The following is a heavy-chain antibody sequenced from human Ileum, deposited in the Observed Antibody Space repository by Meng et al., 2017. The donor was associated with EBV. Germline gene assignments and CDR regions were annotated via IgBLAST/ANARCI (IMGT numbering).Heavy chain of an antibody. V-gene: IGHV3-74*01. Sequence: DVDLCVSWGGLVQAGGSLRLCCATSGFIFSNYWMHWVRQAPGKGLVWVSRIHADGSVTNYADSVKGRFTISRDNAKNTLYLQMNSLRAEDTAVYYCARDLFWNQADYWGQGTLVTVSS. CDR2: IHADGSVT. D-gene: IGHD1-14*01. J-gene: IGHJ4*02. CDR3: ARDLFWNQADY. CDR1: GFIFSNYW.